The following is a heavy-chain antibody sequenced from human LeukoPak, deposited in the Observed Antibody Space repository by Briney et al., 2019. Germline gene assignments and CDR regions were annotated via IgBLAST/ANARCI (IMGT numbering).Heavy chain of an antibody. CDR3: ARTLGWASSRYPFDG. CDR1: GGSISSSNYY. CDR2: MYYSGNT. J-gene: IGHJ4*02. D-gene: IGHD3-16*02. Sequence: PSETLSLTCTVSGGSISSSNYYWGWIRQPPGKGLEWIGSMYYSGNTDYNPSLKSRVTISVDTSKNQFSLKVNTVTAADTAVYYCARTLGWASSRYPFDGWGQGTLVTVSS. V-gene: IGHV4-39*01.